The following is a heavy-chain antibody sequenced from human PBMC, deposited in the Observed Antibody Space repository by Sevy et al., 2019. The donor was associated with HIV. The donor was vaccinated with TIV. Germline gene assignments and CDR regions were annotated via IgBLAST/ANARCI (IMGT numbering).Heavy chain of an antibody. CDR1: GFTFPIYS. J-gene: IGHJ4*02. CDR2: ISNDGNYK. V-gene: IGHV3-30*04. Sequence: GGSLRLSCVASGFTFPIYSVFWVRQAPGKGLEWLTLISNDGNYKYYADSVKGRFTISRDNSNNILYLQMSSLRVEDTALYFCARVAVEYCTNDCYHRFDHWGLGTLVTVSS. CDR3: ARVAVEYCTNDCYHRFDH. D-gene: IGHD2-8*01.